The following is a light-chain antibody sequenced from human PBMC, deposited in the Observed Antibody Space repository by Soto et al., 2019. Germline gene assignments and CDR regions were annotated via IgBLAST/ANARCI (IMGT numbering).Light chain of an antibody. CDR2: DAS. V-gene: IGKV1-33*01. CDR1: QAISNY. CDR3: QQYYNLPLFT. J-gene: IGKJ3*01. Sequence: DIQMTQSPSSLSASVGDRVTITCQASQAISNYLNWYQQKPGKAPKLLIYDASNLETGVPSRFSGSGSGTDFTFTISSLQPEDIATYYCQQYYNLPLFTFGPGTKVDIK.